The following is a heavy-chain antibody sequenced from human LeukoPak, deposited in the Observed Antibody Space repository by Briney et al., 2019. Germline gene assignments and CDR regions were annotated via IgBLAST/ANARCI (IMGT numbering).Heavy chain of an antibody. CDR1: GGSIYSTNW. Sequence: SGTLSLTCAVPGGSIYSTNWWSWVRQPPGKGLEWIAEIFHAGNINYNPSLKSRVTISIDKSKNQFSLKLSSVTAADTAVYYCARDAHSSSWYYYYGMDVWGQGTTVTVSS. CDR2: IFHAGNI. V-gene: IGHV4-4*02. D-gene: IGHD6-13*01. J-gene: IGHJ6*02. CDR3: ARDAHSSSWYYYYGMDV.